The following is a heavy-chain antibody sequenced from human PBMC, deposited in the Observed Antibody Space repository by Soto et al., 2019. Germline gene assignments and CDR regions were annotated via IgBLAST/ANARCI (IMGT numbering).Heavy chain of an antibody. J-gene: IGHJ6*03. CDR2: ISGSGGST. V-gene: IGHV3-23*01. CDR3: AKGSCSSTSCYDADYYYMDV. Sequence: GGSLRLSCAASGFTFSSYAMSWVRQAPGKGLEWVSAISGSGGSTYYADSGKGRFTISRDNSKNTLYLQMNSLRAEDTAVYYCAKGSCSSTSCYDADYYYMDVWGKGTTVTVSS. CDR1: GFTFSSYA. D-gene: IGHD2-2*01.